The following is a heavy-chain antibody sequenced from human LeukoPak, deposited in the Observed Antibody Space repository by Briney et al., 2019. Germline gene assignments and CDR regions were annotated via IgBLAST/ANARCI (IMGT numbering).Heavy chain of an antibody. V-gene: IGHV3-21*01. Sequence: PGGSLRLSCAASGFTFSSYSMNWVRQAPGKGLEWVLSISSSSSYIYYADSVKGRFTISRDNAKNSLYLQMNSLRAEDTAVYYCARGIEMATNYEPYWGQGTLVTVSS. J-gene: IGHJ4*02. CDR1: GFTFSSYS. D-gene: IGHD5-24*01. CDR3: ARGIEMATNYEPY. CDR2: ISSSSSYI.